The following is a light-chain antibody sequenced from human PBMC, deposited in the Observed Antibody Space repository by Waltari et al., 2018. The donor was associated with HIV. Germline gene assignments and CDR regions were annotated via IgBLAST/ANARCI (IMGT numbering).Light chain of an antibody. CDR1: SGNSSYA. CDR2: LNSDGSH. CDR3: QTWGTGSWV. J-gene: IGLJ3*02. V-gene: IGLV4-69*01. Sequence: QLVLTQSPSASASLGASVKLTCTLRSGNSSYAIARHQQQPEKGPRYLMNLNSDGSHSKGDGIPDRFSGSSSGAERYLTISSLQSEDGADYYCQTWGTGSWVFGGGTKLTVL.